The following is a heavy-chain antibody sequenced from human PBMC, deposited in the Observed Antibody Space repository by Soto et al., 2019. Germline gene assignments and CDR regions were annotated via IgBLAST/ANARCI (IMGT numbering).Heavy chain of an antibody. CDR3: ARDDIVVVPAATTNYYYYYMDV. J-gene: IGHJ6*03. V-gene: IGHV3-33*01. CDR2: IWYDGSNK. Sequence: QVQLVESGGGVVQPGRSLRLSCAASGFTFSSYGMHWVRQAPGKGLERVAVIWYDGSNKYYADSVKGRFTISRDNSKNTLYLQMNSLRAEDTAVYYCARDDIVVVPAATTNYYYYYMDVWGKGATDTVSS. D-gene: IGHD2-2*01. CDR1: GFTFSSYG.